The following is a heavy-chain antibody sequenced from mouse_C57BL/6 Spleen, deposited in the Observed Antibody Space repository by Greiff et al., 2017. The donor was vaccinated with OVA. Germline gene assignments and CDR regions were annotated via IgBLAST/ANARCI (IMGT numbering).Heavy chain of an antibody. CDR3: ARRWPPDY. V-gene: IGHV1-69*01. J-gene: IGHJ2*01. Sequence: QVQLQQPGAELVMPGASVKLSCKASGYTFTSYWMHWVKQRPGQGLEWIGEIDPSDSYTNYNQKFKGKSTLTVDKSSSTAYMQLSSLTSEDSAVYYCARRWPPDYWGQGTTLTVSS. CDR1: GYTFTSYW. D-gene: IGHD2-3*01. CDR2: IDPSDSYT.